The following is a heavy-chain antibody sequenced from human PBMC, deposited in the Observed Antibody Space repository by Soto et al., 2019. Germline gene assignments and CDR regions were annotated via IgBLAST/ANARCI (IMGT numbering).Heavy chain of an antibody. D-gene: IGHD4-17*01. CDR1: GFTFRSYG. CDR2: ISYDGSDK. V-gene: IGHV3-30*18. CDR3: AKDPSNDYGDYSSGAKYGMDV. Sequence: QVQLVESGGGVVQPGRSLRLSCTASGFTFRSYGMHWVRQAPGKGLEWVAVISYDGSDKNYADSVKGRFTISRDNSKNTLYLQMNSLRAEDTAVYYCAKDPSNDYGDYSSGAKYGMDVWGQGTTVTVSS. J-gene: IGHJ6*02.